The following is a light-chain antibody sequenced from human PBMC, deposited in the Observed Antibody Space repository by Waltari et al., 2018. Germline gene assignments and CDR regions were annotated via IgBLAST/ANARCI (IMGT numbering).Light chain of an antibody. V-gene: IGLV3-1*01. CDR3: QAWDSSTVV. CDR2: QDS. Sequence: SYELTQSPSVSVSPGQTASITCSGDKLGDKYDCWYHQKPGQSPVLVIYQDSKRPSGIPERFSGSNSGNTATLTISGTQAMDEADYYCQAWDSSTVVFGGGTKLTVL. J-gene: IGLJ2*01. CDR1: KLGDKY.